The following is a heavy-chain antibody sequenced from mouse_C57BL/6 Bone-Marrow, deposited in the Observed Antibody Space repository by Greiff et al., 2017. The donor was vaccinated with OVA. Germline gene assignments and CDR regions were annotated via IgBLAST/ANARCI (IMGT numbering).Heavy chain of an antibody. CDR2: ISSGSSTI. V-gene: IGHV5-17*01. D-gene: IGHD2-4*01. Sequence: EVMLVESGGGLVKPGGSLKLSCAASGFTFSDYGMHWVRQAPEKGLEWVAYISSGSSTINYEDTVKGRFTISRDNAKTTLFLKMTSLRSEDTAMYYCAKRIYYDYDAWFAYWGQGTLVTVSA. J-gene: IGHJ3*01. CDR1: GFTFSDYG. CDR3: AKRIYYDYDAWFAY.